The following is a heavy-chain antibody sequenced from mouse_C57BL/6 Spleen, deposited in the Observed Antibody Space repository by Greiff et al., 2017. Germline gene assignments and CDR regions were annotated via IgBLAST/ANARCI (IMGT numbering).Heavy chain of an antibody. V-gene: IGHV1-82*01. CDR1: GFAFSSSW. CDR3: ARLGLTGVDY. J-gene: IGHJ2*01. CDR2: IYPGDGDT. D-gene: IGHD4-1*01. Sequence: VQLQQSGPELVKPGASVKISCKASGFAFSSSWMHWVKQRPGKGLEWIGGIYPGDGDTNYTGKFTGQATMTADKSSSTAYMQLSRLTSEDSAVYFCARLGLTGVDYWGQGTTLTVSS.